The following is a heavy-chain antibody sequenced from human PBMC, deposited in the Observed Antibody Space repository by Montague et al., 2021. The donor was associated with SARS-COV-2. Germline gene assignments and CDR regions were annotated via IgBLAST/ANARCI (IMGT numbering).Heavy chain of an antibody. J-gene: IGHJ6*02. CDR3: AREAWFEDKTSSSEHYGMDD. CDR2: IFTSGGT. Sequence: SETLSLTCTVSGGSISSSYWSWILQPAGKGLVWCGGIFTSGGTNYNPPPKSRVTTSEDTSKNQFSLKLSSVTTAETAVYYWAREAWFEDKTSSSEHYGMDDWGQGTTVTVS. CDR1: GGSISSSY. V-gene: IGHV4-4*07. D-gene: IGHD3-10*01.